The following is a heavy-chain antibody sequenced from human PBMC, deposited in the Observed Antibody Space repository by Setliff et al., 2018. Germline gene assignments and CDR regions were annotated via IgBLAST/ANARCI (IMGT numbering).Heavy chain of an antibody. V-gene: IGHV4-59*08. Sequence: SETLSLTCSVSGGSITSHYWSWIRQSPGKGLEWIGYIDYSGTTNYNPSLKSRVTISGDTSKNQFSLKLSSVTAADTAVYYCARVPLMIAIRHAFDIWGQGTMVTVSS. D-gene: IGHD2-21*01. J-gene: IGHJ3*02. CDR2: IDYSGTT. CDR3: ARVPLMIAIRHAFDI. CDR1: GGSITSHY.